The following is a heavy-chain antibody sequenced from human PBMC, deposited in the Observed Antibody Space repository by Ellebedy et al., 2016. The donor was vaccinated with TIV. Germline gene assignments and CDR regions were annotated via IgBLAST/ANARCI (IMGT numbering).Heavy chain of an antibody. V-gene: IGHV1-69*13. J-gene: IGHJ2*01. D-gene: IGHD3-9*01. CDR1: GGTFSSYA. Sequence: AASVKVSCKASGGTFSSYAISWVRQAPGQGLEWMGWINPNSGGTNYAQKFQGRVTITADESTSTAYMELSSLRSEDTAVYYCARAPRYYDILTGYPQDKRQAKDGWYFDLWGRGTLVTVSS. CDR3: ARAPRYYDILTGYPQDKRQAKDGWYFDL. CDR2: INPNSGGT.